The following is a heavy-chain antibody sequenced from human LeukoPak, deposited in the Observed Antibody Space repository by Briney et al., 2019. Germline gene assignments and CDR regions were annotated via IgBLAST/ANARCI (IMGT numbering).Heavy chain of an antibody. Sequence: AETLSLTCTVSGGSISSSSYYWGWLRQPPGKGLEWIVSIYYSGSTYYNPSLKSRFTISVDTSTTQFSLKLSSVTAADTAVYYCARGGIRTAMAGLGIDYWGQGTLVTVSS. CDR3: ARGGIRTAMAGLGIDY. CDR2: IYYSGST. V-gene: IGHV4-39*01. J-gene: IGHJ4*02. CDR1: GGSISSSSYY. D-gene: IGHD5-18*01.